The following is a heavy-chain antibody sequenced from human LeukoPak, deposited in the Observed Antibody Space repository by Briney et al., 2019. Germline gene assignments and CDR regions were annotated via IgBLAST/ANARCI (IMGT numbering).Heavy chain of an antibody. CDR3: AKRLAPYSSSPNWYLDL. Sequence: GGSLRLSCAASGFTFSTFGLSWVRQAPGKGLEWVTGISGTSGSTYYANSVLGRFTISRDNSKNTLYLQMNSLRADDTAVYYCAKRLAPYSSSPNWYLDLWGRGTLVTVSS. J-gene: IGHJ2*01. CDR1: GFTFSTFG. CDR2: ISGTSGST. V-gene: IGHV3-23*01. D-gene: IGHD6-13*01.